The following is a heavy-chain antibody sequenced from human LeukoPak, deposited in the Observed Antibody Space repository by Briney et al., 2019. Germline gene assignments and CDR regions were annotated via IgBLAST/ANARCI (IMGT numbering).Heavy chain of an antibody. CDR2: INPNSGGT. Sequence: VSCKAXGYAFTXYYIHWVRQAPGQGLEWMGWINPNSGGTKYAQKFQGRVTMTRDTSITTAYMGLSRLRSDDTAVYYCAKGRVVAGSKSLTYHWFDPWGQGTLVTVSS. J-gene: IGHJ5*02. CDR1: GYAFTXYY. V-gene: IGHV1-2*02. CDR3: AKGRVVAGSKSLTYHWFDP. D-gene: IGHD6-19*01.